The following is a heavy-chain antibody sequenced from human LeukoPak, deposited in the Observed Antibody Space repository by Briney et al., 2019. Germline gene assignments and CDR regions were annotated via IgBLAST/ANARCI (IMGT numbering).Heavy chain of an antibody. J-gene: IGHJ4*02. D-gene: IGHD2/OR15-2a*01. Sequence: PGGSLRLSCAASGLSVSSKYMNWVRQAPGKGLEWVSLLYSGGSTYYADSVKGRFTISRDSSKNTVYLQMNSLRAEDTAVYYCAARDCSTTRCYGGLFDYWGQGTLVTVSS. V-gene: IGHV3-53*01. CDR1: GLSVSSKY. CDR3: AARDCSTTRCYGGLFDY. CDR2: LYSGGST.